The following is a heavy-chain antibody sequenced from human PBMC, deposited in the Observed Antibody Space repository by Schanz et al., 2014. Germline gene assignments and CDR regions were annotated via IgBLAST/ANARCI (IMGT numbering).Heavy chain of an antibody. J-gene: IGHJ5*01. CDR2: IYYSGSTST. Sequence: QVQLQESGPGLVKPSGTLSLTCTVSGGSISENYWSWIRQPPGKGLEWVAYIYYSGSTSTNYNPSLRSRAPISVDTSKNQVSLRLNSVTAADTAMYYCARRDFYGSGSYYDSWGQGALVTVSS. CDR3: ARRDFYGSGSYYDS. V-gene: IGHV4-59*08. CDR1: GGSISENY. D-gene: IGHD3-10*01.